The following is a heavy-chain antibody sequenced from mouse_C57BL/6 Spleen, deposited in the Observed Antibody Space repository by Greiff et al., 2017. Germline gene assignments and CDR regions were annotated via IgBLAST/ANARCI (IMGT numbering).Heavy chain of an antibody. CDR1: GYTFTSYW. V-gene: IGHV1-59*01. D-gene: IGHD1-1*01. J-gene: IGHJ2*01. CDR3: ARGSTVVAKGGFDY. CDR2: IDPSDSYT. Sequence: QVQLQQPGAELVRPGTSVKLSCKASGYTFTSYWMHWVQQRPGQGLEWIGVIDPSDSYTNYNQKFKGKATLTVDTSSSTAYMQLSSLTSEDSAVYYCARGSTVVAKGGFDYWGQGTTLTVSS.